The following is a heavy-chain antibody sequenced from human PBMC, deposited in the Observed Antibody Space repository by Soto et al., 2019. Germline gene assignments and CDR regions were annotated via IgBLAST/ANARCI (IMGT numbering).Heavy chain of an antibody. Sequence: QVQLVQSGAEVKKPGSSVKVSCKASGGTFSSYTISWVRQAPGQGLEWMGRIIPILGIANYAQKFQGRVTISGDKSPSTAYRGLSSLRSEDTGVYYCAGGGATVVTQSAFYYWGQGTLVTVSS. CDR2: IIPILGIA. V-gene: IGHV1-69*02. J-gene: IGHJ4*02. CDR3: AGGGATVVTQSAFYY. D-gene: IGHD4-17*01. CDR1: GGTFSSYT.